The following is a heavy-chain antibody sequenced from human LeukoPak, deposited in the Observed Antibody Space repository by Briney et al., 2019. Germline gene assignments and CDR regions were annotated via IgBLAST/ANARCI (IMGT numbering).Heavy chain of an antibody. CDR2: IYYSGST. Sequence: PSETLSLTCTVSGGSISSYYWSWIRQPPGKGLEWIGYIYYSGSTNYNPSLKSRVTISVDTSKNQFSLKLGSVTAADTAVYYCASRGWSSGSDAFDIWGQGTMVTVSS. CDR3: ASRGWSSGSDAFDI. V-gene: IGHV4-59*01. CDR1: GGSISSYY. J-gene: IGHJ3*02. D-gene: IGHD3-22*01.